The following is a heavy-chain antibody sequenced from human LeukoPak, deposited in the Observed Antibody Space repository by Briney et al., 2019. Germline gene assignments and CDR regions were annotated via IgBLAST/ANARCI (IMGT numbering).Heavy chain of an antibody. V-gene: IGHV4-59*01. D-gene: IGHD3-10*01. J-gene: IGHJ4*02. CDR3: ARGLIGFGELYLDY. Sequence: SETLSLTCTVSGGSISSYYWSWIRQPPGKGLEWIGYIYYSGSTNYNPSLKGRVTISVDTSKNQFSLKLSSVTAADTAVYYCARGLIGFGELYLDYWGQGTLDTVSS. CDR2: IYYSGST. CDR1: GGSISSYY.